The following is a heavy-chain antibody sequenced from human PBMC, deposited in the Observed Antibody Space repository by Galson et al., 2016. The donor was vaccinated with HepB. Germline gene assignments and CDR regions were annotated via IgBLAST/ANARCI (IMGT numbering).Heavy chain of an antibody. CDR3: AKGPTSYFYGMDV. J-gene: IGHJ6*02. V-gene: IGHV3-30*18. Sequence: SLRLSCAASGFTLTTHGMHWVRQAPGKGLEWVAVISYDGSNKYYADSVKGRFTISRDNSKNTLYLQMNSLRADDMAVYYCAKGPTSYFYGMDVWGQGTTVTVSS. CDR1: GFTLTTHG. CDR2: ISYDGSNK.